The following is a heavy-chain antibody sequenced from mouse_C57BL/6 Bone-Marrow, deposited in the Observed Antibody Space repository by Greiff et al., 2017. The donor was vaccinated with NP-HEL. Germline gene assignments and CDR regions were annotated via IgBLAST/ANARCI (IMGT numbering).Heavy chain of an antibody. CDR2: IRSKSNNYAT. CDR3: VRHDPFYYDYDEDAMDY. CDR1: GFSFNTYA. V-gene: IGHV10-1*01. D-gene: IGHD2-4*01. Sequence: EVKLVESGGGLVQPKGSLKLSCAASGFSFNTYAMNWVRQAPGKGLEWVARIRSKSNNYATYYADSVKDRFTISRDESESMLYLQMNNLKTEDTAMYYCVRHDPFYYDYDEDAMDYWGQGTSVTVSS. J-gene: IGHJ4*01.